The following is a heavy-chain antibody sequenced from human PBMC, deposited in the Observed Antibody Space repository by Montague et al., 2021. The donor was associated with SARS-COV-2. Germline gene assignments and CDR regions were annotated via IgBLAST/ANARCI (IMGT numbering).Heavy chain of an antibody. Sequence: CAISGDSVSSTSASWNWIRQSPLRGLEWLGRTYYRSWWRSQYPGSLESRITISGDTSKNQFSLQLNSVTPEDTAVYYCASAFYGDHRAFDVWGQGTMVTVSS. J-gene: IGHJ3*01. CDR3: ASAFYGDHRAFDV. CDR2: TYYRSWWRS. CDR1: GDSVSSTSAS. V-gene: IGHV6-1*01. D-gene: IGHD3-3*02.